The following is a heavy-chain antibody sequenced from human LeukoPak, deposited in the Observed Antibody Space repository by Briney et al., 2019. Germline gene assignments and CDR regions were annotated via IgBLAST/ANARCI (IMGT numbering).Heavy chain of an antibody. D-gene: IGHD6-13*01. Sequence: GESLKISCKGSGYSFTSYWISWVRQMPGKGLEWMGRIDPSDSYTNYSPSFQGHVTISADKSISTAYLQWSSLKASDTATYYCARRPLTAAGGSGYYYGMDVWGQGTTVTVSS. CDR2: IDPSDSYT. CDR3: ARRPLTAAGGSGYYYGMDV. J-gene: IGHJ6*02. CDR1: GYSFTSYW. V-gene: IGHV5-10-1*01.